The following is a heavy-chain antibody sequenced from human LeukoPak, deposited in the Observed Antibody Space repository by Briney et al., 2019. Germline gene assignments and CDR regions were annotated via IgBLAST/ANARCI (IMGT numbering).Heavy chain of an antibody. J-gene: IGHJ5*02. D-gene: IGHD2-2*01. V-gene: IGHV6-1*01. CDR3: ARRLTQYDCFDP. CDR2: TYYRSTWYN. Sequence: SQTLSLTCAISGDSVSTNSATWTWLRQSPSSGLEWLGRTYYRSTWYNDYAVSVRGRITVNPDTSKNQFSLHLNSVTPEDTAVYYCARRLTQYDCFDPWGQGILVTVSS. CDR1: GDSVSTNSAT.